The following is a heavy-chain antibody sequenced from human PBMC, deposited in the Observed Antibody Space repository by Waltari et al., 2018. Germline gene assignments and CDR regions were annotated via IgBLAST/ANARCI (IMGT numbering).Heavy chain of an antibody. CDR2: MNPNIGKT. J-gene: IGHJ2*01. CDR3: ARATYYYDSSGYRSWYFDL. V-gene: IGHV1-8*02. Sequence: QVQLVQSGAEVKKPGASVKVSCKASGYTFTSYDINWVRQATGQGLWWMGWMNPNIGKTGYAQKFQGRVTMTRNTSISTAYMELSSLRSEDTAVYYCARATYYYDSSGYRSWYFDLWGRGTLVTVSS. CDR1: GYTFTSYD. D-gene: IGHD3-22*01.